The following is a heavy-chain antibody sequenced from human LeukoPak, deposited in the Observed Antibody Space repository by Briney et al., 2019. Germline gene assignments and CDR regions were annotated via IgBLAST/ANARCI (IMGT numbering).Heavy chain of an antibody. J-gene: IGHJ6*02. CDR3: ARGAYYYYGMDV. CDR1: SGSISNYY. CDR2: VFYRGST. Sequence: SETLSLTCSVPSGSISNYYWNWIRQPPGKGLEWIGYVFYRGSTIYNPSLKSRVTISVDTSKSQFSLNLRSVTAADTAVYYCARGAYYYYGMDVWGPGTTVTVSS. V-gene: IGHV4-59*01.